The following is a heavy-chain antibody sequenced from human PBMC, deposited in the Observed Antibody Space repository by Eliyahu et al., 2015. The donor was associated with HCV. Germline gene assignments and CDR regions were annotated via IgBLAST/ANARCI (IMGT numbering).Heavy chain of an antibody. D-gene: IGHD6-19*01. CDR2: ISYDGSNK. Sequence: QVQLVESGGGVVQPGRSLRLSCAASGFTFSSYGMHWVRQAPGKGLEWVAVISYDGSNKYYADSVKGRFTISRDNSKNTLYLQMNSLRAEDTAVYYCAKGLLPGYSSGEGFWGMDVWGQGTTVTVSS. J-gene: IGHJ6*02. CDR1: GFTFSSYG. CDR3: AKGLLPGYSSGEGFWGMDV. V-gene: IGHV3-30*18.